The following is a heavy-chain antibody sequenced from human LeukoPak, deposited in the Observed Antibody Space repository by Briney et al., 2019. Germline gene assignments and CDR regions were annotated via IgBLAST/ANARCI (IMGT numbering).Heavy chain of an antibody. V-gene: IGHV4-61*01. Sequence: SQTLSLTCTVSGDSVSNGNYYWSWLRQPPGKALEWIGYIYYSGSTYYNPSLEGRVTISVDTSKNQFSVKLRSVTAAGTAVYYCARSQNYYGSGDYWSQGTLVTVSS. CDR2: IYYSGST. J-gene: IGHJ4*02. CDR1: GDSVSNGNYY. CDR3: ARSQNYYGSGDY. D-gene: IGHD3-10*01.